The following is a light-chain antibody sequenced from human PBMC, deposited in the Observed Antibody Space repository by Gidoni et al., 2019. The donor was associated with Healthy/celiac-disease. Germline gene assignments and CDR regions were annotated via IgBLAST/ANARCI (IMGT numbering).Light chain of an antibody. CDR2: KAS. Sequence: DIQMTQSPSTLSASVGDSVTITCRASQSISSWLAWYQQKPGKAPKLLIYKASSLESGVPSRLSGSGSGTEFTLTISSLQHDDFATYYCQQYNSYSSSFGQGTKLEIK. CDR3: QQYNSYSSS. CDR1: QSISSW. V-gene: IGKV1-5*03. J-gene: IGKJ2*04.